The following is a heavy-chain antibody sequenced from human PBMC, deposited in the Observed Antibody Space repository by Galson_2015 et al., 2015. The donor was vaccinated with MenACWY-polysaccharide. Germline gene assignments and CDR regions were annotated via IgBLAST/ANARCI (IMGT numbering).Heavy chain of an antibody. CDR1: GFTFSSCA. CDR2: ISGSGGTT. V-gene: IGHV3-23*01. D-gene: IGHD6-25*01. Sequence: SLRLSCAASGFTFSSCAMSWVRQAPGKGLEWVSGISGSGGTTYYADSVKGRFTISRDNSKNTLYLQMNSLRAEDTAVYYCANPGLSTGRSSDVDYWGQGTLVTVSS. J-gene: IGHJ4*02. CDR3: ANPGLSTGRSSDVDY.